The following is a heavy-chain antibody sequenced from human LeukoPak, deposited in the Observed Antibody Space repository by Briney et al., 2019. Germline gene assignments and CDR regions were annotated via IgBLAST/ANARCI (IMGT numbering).Heavy chain of an antibody. CDR2: IYYSGST. V-gene: IGHV4-39*02. CDR1: GGSISSSSYY. D-gene: IGHD6-13*01. J-gene: IGHJ3*02. CDR3: ARARKQQLYFDAFDI. Sequence: SETPSLTCTVSGGSISSSSYYWGWIRQPPGKGLEWIGSIYYSGSTYYNPSLKSRVTISVDTSKNHFSLKLSSVTAADTAVYYCARARKQQLYFDAFDIWGQGTMVTVSS.